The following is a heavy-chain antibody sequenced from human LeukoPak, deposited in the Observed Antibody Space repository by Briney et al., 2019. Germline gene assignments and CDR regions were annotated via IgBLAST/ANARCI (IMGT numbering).Heavy chain of an antibody. V-gene: IGHV1-8*01. CDR1: GYTFTSYD. CDR2: MNPNSGNT. D-gene: IGHD2-15*01. Sequence: GASVKVSCKASGYTFTSYDINWVRQATGQGLEWMGWMNPNSGNTGYAQKFQGRVTMTRNTSISTAYMELSSLRSEDTAVYYCARYRVGYCSGGSCYSDYYYGMDVWGQGTTVTVSS. J-gene: IGHJ6*02. CDR3: ARYRVGYCSGGSCYSDYYYGMDV.